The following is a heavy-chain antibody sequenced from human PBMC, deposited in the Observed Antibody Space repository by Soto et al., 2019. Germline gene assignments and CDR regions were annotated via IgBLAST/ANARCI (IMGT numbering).Heavy chain of an antibody. CDR2: ISGSGGKST. CDR3: AKGGGSCCFDC. CDR1: GFTFSTYA. J-gene: IGHJ4*02. V-gene: IGHV3-23*01. Sequence: VGSLRLSCAASGFTFSTYAMSWVRQAPGKGLEWVSAISGSGGKSTFYGDSVKGRFTISRDNSKNTLYLEMSSLGAEDTAVYYCAKGGGSCCFDCWGQGTLVTVSS. D-gene: IGHD2-15*01.